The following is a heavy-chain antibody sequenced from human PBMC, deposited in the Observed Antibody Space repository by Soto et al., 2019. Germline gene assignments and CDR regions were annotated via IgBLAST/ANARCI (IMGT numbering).Heavy chain of an antibody. CDR3: AKDRNYDYVKGLLLLVDP. CDR1: GFTFSSYG. D-gene: IGHD3-16*01. J-gene: IGHJ5*02. V-gene: IGHV3-30*18. CDR2: ISYDGSNK. Sequence: GGSLRLSCAASGFTFSSYGMHWVRQAPGKGLEWVAVISYDGSNKYYADSVKGRFTISRDNSKNTLYLQMNSLRAEDTAVYYCAKDRNYDYVKGLLLLVDPRGQGTLVTVSS.